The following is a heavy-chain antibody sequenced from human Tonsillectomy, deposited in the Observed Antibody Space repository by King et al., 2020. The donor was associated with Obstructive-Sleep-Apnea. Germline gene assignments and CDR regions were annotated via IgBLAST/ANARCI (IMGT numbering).Heavy chain of an antibody. Sequence: TLKESGPTLVKPTQTLTLTCTFSGFSLSTSGVGVGWIRPAPGKALAWPALTFWDVDNRYSPSLKSRLTITKDTSENQVVLTMTNKDPVDTATYYCAHRSSGGPSGFDYWGQGTLVTVSS. J-gene: IGHJ4*02. CDR2: TFWDVDN. CDR3: AHRSSGGPSGFDY. D-gene: IGHD6-19*01. CDR1: GFSLSTSGVG. V-gene: IGHV2-5*02.